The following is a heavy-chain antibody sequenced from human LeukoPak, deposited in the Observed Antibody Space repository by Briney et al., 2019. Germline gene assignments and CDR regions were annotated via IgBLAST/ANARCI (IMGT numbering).Heavy chain of an antibody. V-gene: IGHV5-51*01. Sequence: GESLEISCEASGYTFTNYWIGWVRQMPGKGLEWMGIIYPDDSDTKYSPSFQGQVTILADKSISTAYLQWSSLKAADTAMYYCARSRDSSGYYYPIWGQRTLVTVSS. J-gene: IGHJ4*02. D-gene: IGHD3-22*01. CDR1: GYTFTNYW. CDR2: IYPDDSDT. CDR3: ARSRDSSGYYYPI.